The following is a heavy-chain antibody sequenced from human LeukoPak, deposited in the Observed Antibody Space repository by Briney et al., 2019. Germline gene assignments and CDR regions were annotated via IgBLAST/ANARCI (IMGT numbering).Heavy chain of an antibody. Sequence: PGGSLRLSCAASGFTFRSYNMNWVRQAPGKGLEWVSYISSSSSTIYYADSVKGRFTISRDNAKNSLYLQLSSLRAEDTAVYYCARVSTIAARPPYLNSWGQGTLVTVSS. J-gene: IGHJ4*02. CDR3: ARVSTIAARPPYLNS. V-gene: IGHV3-48*01. D-gene: IGHD6-6*01. CDR2: ISSSSSTI. CDR1: GFTFRSYN.